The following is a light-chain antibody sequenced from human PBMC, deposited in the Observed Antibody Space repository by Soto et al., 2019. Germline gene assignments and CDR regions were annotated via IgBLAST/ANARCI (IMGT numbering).Light chain of an antibody. V-gene: IGKV3-11*01. Sequence: EIVLTQSPATLSLSPGERATLSCRASQSVSSYLAWYQQKPGRAPRLLIYDASNRATGIPARFSGSGSGTDFTLTISSLEPEDFAVYYCQQRSNWPFLTCGGGTKLEIK. CDR3: QQRSNWPFLT. J-gene: IGKJ4*01. CDR2: DAS. CDR1: QSVSSY.